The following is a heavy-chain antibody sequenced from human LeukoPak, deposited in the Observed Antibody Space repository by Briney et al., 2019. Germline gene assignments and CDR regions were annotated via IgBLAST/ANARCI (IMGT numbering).Heavy chain of an antibody. V-gene: IGHV3-48*03. CDR1: GFTFSSYE. CDR2: ISSSGSTI. J-gene: IGHJ4*02. Sequence: GGSLRLSCAASGFTFSSYEMNWVRQAPGKGPEWVSYISSSGSTIYYADSVKGRFTISRDNAKNSLYLQMNSLRAEDTAVYYCARAPEFKFDYWGQGTLVTVSS. CDR3: ARAPEFKFDY.